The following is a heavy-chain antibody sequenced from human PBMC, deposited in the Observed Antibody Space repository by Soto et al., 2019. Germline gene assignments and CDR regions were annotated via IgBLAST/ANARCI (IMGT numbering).Heavy chain of an antibody. V-gene: IGHV5-51*01. J-gene: IGHJ4*02. CDR1: GDSFTSYW. CDR3: ARQGHYYTSGSYYFDY. Sequence: GESLKISCKGSGDSFTSYWIGWVRQMPGKGLEWMGIIYPGDSDTRYSPSFQGQVTISVDKSISTAYLQWSSLKASDTATYYCARQGHYYTSGSYYFDYWGQGTLVTAPQ. D-gene: IGHD3-10*01. CDR2: IYPGDSDT.